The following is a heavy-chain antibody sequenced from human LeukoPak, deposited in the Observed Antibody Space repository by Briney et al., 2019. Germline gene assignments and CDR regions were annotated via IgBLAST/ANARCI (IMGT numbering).Heavy chain of an antibody. Sequence: GGSLRLSCAASGFTFSSYAMSWVRQAPGKGLEWVSAISGSGDSTYYADSVKGRFTISRDNSKNTLYLQMNSLRAEDTAVYYCAKGVYYYDSSGYYLNWGQGTLVTVSS. J-gene: IGHJ4*02. CDR1: GFTFSSYA. CDR2: ISGSGDST. V-gene: IGHV3-23*01. D-gene: IGHD3-22*01. CDR3: AKGVYYYDSSGYYLN.